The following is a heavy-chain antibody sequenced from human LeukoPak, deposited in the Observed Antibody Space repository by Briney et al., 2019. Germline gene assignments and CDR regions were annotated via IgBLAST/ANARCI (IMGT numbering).Heavy chain of an antibody. D-gene: IGHD2-15*01. J-gene: IGHJ4*02. Sequence: GGSLRLSCTASGFTLSSNAMHWVRQAPGKGLEWVAVISYDGTTKYYADSVKGRFTISRDNSENTLYLQMNSLRAEDTAVYYCARLSYRSGLDYWGQGSLVSVSS. CDR2: ISYDGTTK. CDR1: GFTLSSNA. CDR3: ARLSYRSGLDY. V-gene: IGHV3-30*07.